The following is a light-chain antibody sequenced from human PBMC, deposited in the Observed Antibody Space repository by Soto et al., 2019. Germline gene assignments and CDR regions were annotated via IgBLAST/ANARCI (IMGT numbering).Light chain of an antibody. Sequence: TQGRCHQSGTAAGRASVSCTASQSVSSNLAWYQQKPGQAPRLLIYGASTRATGIPARFSGSGSGTEFTLTISSLQSEDFAVYYCQEYNNGPRTFGEGTKVDIK. V-gene: IGKV3-15*01. CDR1: QSVSSN. J-gene: IGKJ1*01. CDR2: GAS. CDR3: QEYNNGPRT.